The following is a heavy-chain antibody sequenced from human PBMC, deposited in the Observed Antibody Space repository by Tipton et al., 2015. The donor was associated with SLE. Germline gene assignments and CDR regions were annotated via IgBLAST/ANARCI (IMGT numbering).Heavy chain of an antibody. CDR2: IWFDGSNQ. V-gene: IGHV3-33*01. J-gene: IGHJ4*02. CDR1: GFRFNDYA. D-gene: IGHD7-27*01. CDR3: ARAHWAYYFDY. Sequence: LRLSCDASGFRFNDYAMHWVRQAPGKGLEWVALIWFDGSNQYYADSVKGRFTVSRDNSKDTLYLQMDSLRAEDTAVYYCARAHWAYYFDYWGQGTLVTVSS.